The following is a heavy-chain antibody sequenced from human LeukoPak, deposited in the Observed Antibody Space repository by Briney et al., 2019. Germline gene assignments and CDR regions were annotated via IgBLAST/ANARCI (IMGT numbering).Heavy chain of an antibody. CDR2: IYYSGRN. CDR1: GGSISSGNYY. V-gene: IGHV4-31*03. Sequence: PSETLSLTCTVSGGSISSGNYYWTWIRQHPAKGLEWIGYIYYSGRNYYNPSLKSRVTISVDTSENQFSLKLSSVTAADTAVYYCARDPYGSGNGYFDHWGQGTLVTVSS. D-gene: IGHD3-10*01. J-gene: IGHJ4*02. CDR3: ARDPYGSGNGYFDH.